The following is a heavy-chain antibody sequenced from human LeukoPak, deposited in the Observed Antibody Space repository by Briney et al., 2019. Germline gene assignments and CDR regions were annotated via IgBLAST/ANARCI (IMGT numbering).Heavy chain of an antibody. CDR2: INPSGGST. J-gene: IGHJ3*02. CDR3: ARSIVGATQGSYAFDI. CDR1: GYTFTSYY. V-gene: IGHV1-46*01. Sequence: GASVKVSCKASGYTFTSYYMHWVRQAPGQGLEWMGIINPSGGSTSYAQKFQGRVTMTRDTSTSTVYMELSSLRSEDTAVYYCARSIVGATQGSYAFDIWGQGTMVTVSS. D-gene: IGHD1-26*01.